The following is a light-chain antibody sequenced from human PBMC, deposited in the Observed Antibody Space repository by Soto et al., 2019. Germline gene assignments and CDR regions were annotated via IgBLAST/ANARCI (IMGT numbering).Light chain of an antibody. CDR2: KAS. CDR3: QQYNSDSRT. Sequence: DIPMTQSPSTLSESVGDRVTITCRASQSISAWLAWYQQKPGKAPKLLIYKASSLESGVPSRFSGSGSGTEFTLTISSLQPDDFATYYCQQYNSDSRTFGQGTKVEIK. V-gene: IGKV1-5*03. CDR1: QSISAW. J-gene: IGKJ1*01.